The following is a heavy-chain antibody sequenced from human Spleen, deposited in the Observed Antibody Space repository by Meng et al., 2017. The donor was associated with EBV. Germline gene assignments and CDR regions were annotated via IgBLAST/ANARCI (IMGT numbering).Heavy chain of an antibody. Sequence: QVQLVQAGGEVKKPGASVKVSCKASEYTFTNYAMHWVRQAPGQRLEWMGWINAGNGNTKYSENFQGRVTITRDTSASTAYMELSSLRSEDTAVYYCATYCSSGSCYVYWGQGTLVTVSS. CDR1: EYTFTNYA. V-gene: IGHV1-3*01. D-gene: IGHD2-2*01. CDR3: ATYCSSGSCYVY. CDR2: INAGNGNT. J-gene: IGHJ4*02.